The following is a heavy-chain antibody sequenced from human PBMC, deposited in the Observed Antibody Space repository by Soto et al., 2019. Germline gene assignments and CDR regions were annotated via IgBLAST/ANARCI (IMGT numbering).Heavy chain of an antibody. J-gene: IGHJ6*02. CDR1: GFTFSSYA. CDR3: ARGTGSSWSRRYYYGMDF. CDR2: ISYDGSNK. V-gene: IGHV3-30-3*01. Sequence: GGSLRLSCAASGFTFSSYAMHWVRQAPGKGLEWVAVISYDGSNKYYADSVKGRFTISRDNSKNTLYLQMNSLRAEDTAVYYCARGTGSSWSRRYYYGMDFWGQGTMVTVSS. D-gene: IGHD6-13*01.